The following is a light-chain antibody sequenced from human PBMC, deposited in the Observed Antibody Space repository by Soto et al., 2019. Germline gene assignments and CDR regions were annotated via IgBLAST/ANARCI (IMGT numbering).Light chain of an antibody. Sequence: PGERASLSCGASQSITSSFLAWYQQKPGQAPRLLIYGASSRATGIPDRFSGSGTGTEFTLTISRLEPEDFAVYYCQQYGSSPLTFGGGTKVDIK. CDR1: QSITSSF. V-gene: IGKV3-20*01. CDR3: QQYGSSPLT. CDR2: GAS. J-gene: IGKJ4*01.